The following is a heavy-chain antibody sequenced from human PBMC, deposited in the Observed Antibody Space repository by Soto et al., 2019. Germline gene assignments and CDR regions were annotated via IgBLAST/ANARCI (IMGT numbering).Heavy chain of an antibody. CDR3: ARDKQWLVRGGAFDI. Sequence: GFLRLSCAASGFTFSSYSMNWVRQAPGKGLEWVSSISSSSSYIYYADSVKGRFTISRDNAKNSLYLQMNSLRAEDTAVYYCARDKQWLVRGGAFDIWGQGTMVTVSS. CDR1: GFTFSSYS. CDR2: ISSSSSYI. D-gene: IGHD6-19*01. J-gene: IGHJ3*02. V-gene: IGHV3-21*01.